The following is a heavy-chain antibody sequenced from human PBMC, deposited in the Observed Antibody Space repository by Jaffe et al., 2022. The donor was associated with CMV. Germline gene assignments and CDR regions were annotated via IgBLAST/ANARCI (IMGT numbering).Heavy chain of an antibody. V-gene: IGHV1-8*01. CDR2: MNPNSGNT. Sequence: QVQLVQSGAEVKKPGASVKVSCKASGYTFTSYDINWVRQATGQGLEWMGWMNPNSGNTGYAQKFQGRVTMTRNTSISTAYMELSSLRSEDTAVYYCARAGAGVLWFGESTQDNWFDPWGQGTLVTVSS. CDR3: ARAGAGVLWFGESTQDNWFDP. D-gene: IGHD3-10*01. CDR1: GYTFTSYD. J-gene: IGHJ5*02.